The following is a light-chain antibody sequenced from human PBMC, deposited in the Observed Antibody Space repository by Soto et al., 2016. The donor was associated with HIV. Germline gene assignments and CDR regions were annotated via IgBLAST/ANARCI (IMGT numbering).Light chain of an antibody. J-gene: IGKJ2*01. CDR2: KAS. V-gene: IGKV1-5*03. CDR3: QQYDNYLYT. CDR1: QNIRNW. Sequence: DIRMTQSPSTLSASVGDRVTITCRASQNIRNWLAWYQQKPGRAPKLLIFKASTLKSGVPSGFSGSGSGTEFTLTINSLQPDDFATYYCQQYDNYLYTFGQGTKLEI.